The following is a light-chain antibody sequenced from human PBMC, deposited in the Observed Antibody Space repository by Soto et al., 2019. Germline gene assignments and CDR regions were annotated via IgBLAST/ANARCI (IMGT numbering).Light chain of an antibody. V-gene: IGKV1-5*01. CDR1: QSISGW. J-gene: IGKJ5*01. CDR2: DAS. CDR3: QQYNSYSYT. Sequence: IQMTQSASPLSAYIGERVTITYLASQSISGWLAWHQQKSGKAPKLLIFDASSLESGVPSRFSGSGSGTEFTLTISSLQPDDFATYYCQQYNSYSYTLGQGTRLET.